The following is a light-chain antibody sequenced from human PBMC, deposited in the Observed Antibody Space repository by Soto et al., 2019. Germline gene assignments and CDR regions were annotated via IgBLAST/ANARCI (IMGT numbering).Light chain of an antibody. CDR1: SSDVGSYNY. Sequence: QSALTQPASVSGSPGQSITISCTGTSSDVGSYNYVSWYQQYPGKAPKLMIFAVSNRPSGVSNRFSGSKSGNTASLTISGLQAEDEADYYCSSYTSSSTVVFGGGTKVTVL. CDR3: SSYTSSSTVV. CDR2: AVS. V-gene: IGLV2-14*01. J-gene: IGLJ2*01.